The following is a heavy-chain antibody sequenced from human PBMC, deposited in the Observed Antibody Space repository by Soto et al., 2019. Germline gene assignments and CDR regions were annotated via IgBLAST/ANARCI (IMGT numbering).Heavy chain of an antibody. D-gene: IGHD3-22*01. CDR1: GGSLSGGTNY. CDR3: ATYSYLLDTSGYHDV. J-gene: IGHJ4*02. Sequence: SETLSLTCTVSGGSLSGGTNYWSWVRQSPGKEMEWIGYIYDRGSTKYNPSLKGRVAISLDRSQNQFSLRLHSMTAADTALYYCATYSYLLDTSGYHDVWGQGLQVTVSS. V-gene: IGHV4-61*01. CDR2: IYDRGST.